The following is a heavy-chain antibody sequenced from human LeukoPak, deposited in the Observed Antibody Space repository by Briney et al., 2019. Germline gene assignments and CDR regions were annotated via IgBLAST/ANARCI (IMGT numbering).Heavy chain of an antibody. D-gene: IGHD3-16*02. J-gene: IGHJ4*02. CDR3: ARGLHSVWGSYRYRYYFDY. CDR1: GGSFSGYY. V-gene: IGHV4-34*01. Sequence: SETLSLTCAVYGGSFSGYYWSWIRQPPGKGLEWIGEINHSGSTNYNPSLKSRVTISVDTSKNQFSLKLSSVTAADTAVYYCARGLHSVWGSYRYRYYFDYWGQGTLVTVSS. CDR2: INHSGST.